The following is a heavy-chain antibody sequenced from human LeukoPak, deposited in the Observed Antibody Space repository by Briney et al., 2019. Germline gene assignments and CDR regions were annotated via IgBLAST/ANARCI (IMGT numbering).Heavy chain of an antibody. J-gene: IGHJ4*02. CDR2: IYDSGST. D-gene: IGHD7-27*01. V-gene: IGHV4-59*11. CDR3: ARVPAQLGIYFDY. Sequence: KPSETLSLTCTVSGGSISSHYWSWIRQPPGKGLEWIGYIYDSGSTNYNPSLKSRVTISVDTSKNQFSLNLGSVTAADTAVYYCARVPAQLGIYFDYWGQGTLVTVSS. CDR1: GGSISSHY.